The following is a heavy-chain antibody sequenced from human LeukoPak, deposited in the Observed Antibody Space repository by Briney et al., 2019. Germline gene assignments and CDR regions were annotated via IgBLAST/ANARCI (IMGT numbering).Heavy chain of an antibody. D-gene: IGHD1-1*01. CDR1: GFTFSSYG. J-gene: IGHJ5*02. Sequence: GGSLRLSCAASGFTFSSYGMHWVRQAPGKGLEWVAFIRYDGSNKYYADSMKGRFTISRDNSKNTLYLQMNSLRAEDTAVYYCASAAPNGPNWFDPWGQGTLVTVSS. CDR2: IRYDGSNK. V-gene: IGHV3-30*02. CDR3: ASAAPNGPNWFDP.